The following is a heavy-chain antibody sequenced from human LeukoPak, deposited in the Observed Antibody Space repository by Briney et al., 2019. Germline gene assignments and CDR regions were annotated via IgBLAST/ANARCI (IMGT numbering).Heavy chain of an antibody. V-gene: IGHV3-64D*09. D-gene: IGHD3-22*01. J-gene: IGHJ3*02. CDR3: VARLNSSGYYYVSSPVVGAFDI. CDR2: ISSNGGST. Sequence: GRSLRLSCSASGFTFSSYAMHWVRQAPGQGLEYVSAISSNGGSTYYANSVQARFTISRDNSKNTLYLQMSSLSAEDTAVYYCVARLNSSGYYYVSSPVVGAFDIWGQGTMVTVSS. CDR1: GFTFSSYA.